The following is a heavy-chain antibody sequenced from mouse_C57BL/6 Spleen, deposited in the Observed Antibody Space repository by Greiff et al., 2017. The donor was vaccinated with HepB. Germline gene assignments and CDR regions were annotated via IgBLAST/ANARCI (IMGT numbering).Heavy chain of an antibody. Sequence: VQLQQSGPELVKPGASVKISCKASGYSFTGYYMNWVKQSPEKSLEWIGEINPSTGGTTYNQKFKAKATLTVDKSSSTAYMQLKSLTSEDSAVYYCATLRDGYFTWFAYWGQGTLVTVSA. V-gene: IGHV1-42*01. CDR2: INPSTGGT. CDR1: GYSFTGYY. CDR3: ATLRDGYFTWFAY. J-gene: IGHJ3*01. D-gene: IGHD2-3*01.